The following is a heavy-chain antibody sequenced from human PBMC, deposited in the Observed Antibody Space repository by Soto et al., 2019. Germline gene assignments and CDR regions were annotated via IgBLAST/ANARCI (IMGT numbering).Heavy chain of an antibody. CDR2: ISSSSSYI. CDR1: GFTFSSYS. J-gene: IGHJ4*02. D-gene: IGHD5-12*01. V-gene: IGHV3-21*01. Sequence: GGSLRLSCAASGFTFSSYSMNWVRQAPGKGLEWVSSISSSSSYIYYADSVKGRLTISRDNAKNSLYLQMNSLRAEDTAVYYCARERGEWLRLPALFDYWGQGTLVTVSS. CDR3: ARERGEWLRLPALFDY.